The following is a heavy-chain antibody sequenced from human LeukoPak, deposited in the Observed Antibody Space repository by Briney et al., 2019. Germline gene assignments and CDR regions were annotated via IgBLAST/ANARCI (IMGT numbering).Heavy chain of an antibody. D-gene: IGHD1-26*01. J-gene: IGHJ5*02. V-gene: IGHV1-69*05. CDR1: GGTFSSYA. Sequence: HGASVKVSCKASGGTFSSYAISWVRQAPGQGLERMGGIIPIFGTANYAQKFQGRVTITTDESTSTAYMELSSLRSEDTAVYYCASSAPVGATTFIWFDPWGQGTLVTVSS. CDR2: IIPIFGTA. CDR3: ASSAPVGATTFIWFDP.